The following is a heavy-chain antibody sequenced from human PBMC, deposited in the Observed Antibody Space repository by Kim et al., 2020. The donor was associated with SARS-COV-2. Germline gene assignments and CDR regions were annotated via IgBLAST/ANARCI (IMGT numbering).Heavy chain of an antibody. D-gene: IGHD3-10*02. Sequence: GGSLRLSCAASGFTFSSYAMSWVRQAPGKGLEWVSAISGSGGSTYYADSVKGRFTISRDNSKNTLYLQMNSLRAEDTAVYYCAKRGKEIVRGVNYYFDYWGQGTLVTVSS. V-gene: IGHV3-23*01. CDR2: ISGSGGST. J-gene: IGHJ4*02. CDR1: GFTFSSYA. CDR3: AKRGKEIVRGVNYYFDY.